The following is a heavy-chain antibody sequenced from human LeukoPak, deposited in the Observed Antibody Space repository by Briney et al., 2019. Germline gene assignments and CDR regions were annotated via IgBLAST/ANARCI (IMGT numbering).Heavy chain of an antibody. J-gene: IGHJ3*02. V-gene: IGHV4-59*01. D-gene: IGHD5-24*01. CDR2: IYYSGST. CDR1: GGSISSYY. CDR3: ARGRWLPNAFDI. Sequence: SETLSLTCTVSGGSISSYYWSWIRQPPGKGLEWIGYIYYSGSTNYNPSLKSRVTISLDTSKNQFSLKLSSVTAADTAVYYCARGRWLPNAFDIWGQGTMVTVFS.